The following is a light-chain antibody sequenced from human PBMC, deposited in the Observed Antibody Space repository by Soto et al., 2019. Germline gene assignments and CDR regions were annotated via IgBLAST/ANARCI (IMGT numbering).Light chain of an antibody. J-gene: IGKJ1*01. CDR3: QQYNTYLWT. CDR1: QSISTW. Sequence: DIQLTQSPSTLSASALDIVTITCLASQSISTWLAWYQQKPGRLPRLLIYQASTLESGVPSRFSGSGSGTEFTLTISSLQPDDFATYYCQQYNTYLWTFGQGTKVDIK. V-gene: IGKV1-5*03. CDR2: QAS.